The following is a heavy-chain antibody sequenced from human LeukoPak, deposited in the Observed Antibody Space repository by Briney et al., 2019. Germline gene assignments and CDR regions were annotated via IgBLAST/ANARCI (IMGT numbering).Heavy chain of an antibody. CDR1: GFSFSDYG. CDR2: IWYDGSYK. D-gene: IGHD2-15*01. Sequence: PGGSLRLSCEASGFSFSDYGMHWVRQAPGKGLKWVAIIWYDGSYKYYADSVKGRFTVSRDNSKNTLYLQMNSLRAEDTAMYYCAKPTRGSGGSFLIDYWGQGTLVTVSS. V-gene: IGHV3-33*03. J-gene: IGHJ4*02. CDR3: AKPTRGSGGSFLIDY.